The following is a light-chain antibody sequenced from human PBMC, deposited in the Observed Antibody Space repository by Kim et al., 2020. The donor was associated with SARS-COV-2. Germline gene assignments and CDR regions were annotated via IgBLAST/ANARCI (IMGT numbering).Light chain of an antibody. J-gene: IGLJ3*02. CDR2: GKN. Sequence: ALGQTVRITCQGDSRRSYYASWYQQKPGQAPVLVIYGKNNRPSGIPDRFSGSSSGNTASLTITGAQAEDEADYYCNSRDSSGNHWVFGGGTKVTVL. CDR3: NSRDSSGNHWV. V-gene: IGLV3-19*01. CDR1: SRRSYY.